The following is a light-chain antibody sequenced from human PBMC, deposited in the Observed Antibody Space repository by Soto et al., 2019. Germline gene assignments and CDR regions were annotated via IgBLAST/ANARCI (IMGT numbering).Light chain of an antibody. Sequence: SVLTQPPSASGTPGQRVTISCSGSSSNIGSNTVNWYRQLPGTAPKLLIFSNNQRSSGVPDRFSGSKSGTSASLAISGLQSEDEADYYCASWDDSLNGSFVFGTGTKVTVL. CDR2: SNN. J-gene: IGLJ1*01. V-gene: IGLV1-44*01. CDR3: ASWDDSLNGSFV. CDR1: SSNIGSNT.